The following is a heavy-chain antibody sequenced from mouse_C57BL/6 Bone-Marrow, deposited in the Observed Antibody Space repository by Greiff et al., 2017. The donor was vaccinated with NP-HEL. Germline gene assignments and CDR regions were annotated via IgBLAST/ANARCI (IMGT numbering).Heavy chain of an antibody. CDR1: GSTFTSYG. D-gene: IGHD1-1*01. CDR3: ARGDYGSSYGYFDY. J-gene: IGHJ2*01. Sequence: QVQLQQSGAELARPGASVKLSCKASGSTFTSYGISWVKQRTGQGLEWIGEIYPRSGNTYYNEKFKGKATLTADKSSSTAYMELRSLTSEDSAVYFCARGDYGSSYGYFDYWGQGTTLTVSS. CDR2: IYPRSGNT. V-gene: IGHV1-81*01.